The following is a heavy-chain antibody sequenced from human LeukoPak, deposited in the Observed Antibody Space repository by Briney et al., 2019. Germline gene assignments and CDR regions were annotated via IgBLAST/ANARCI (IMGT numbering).Heavy chain of an antibody. J-gene: IGHJ6*04. Sequence: GGSLRLSCAASGFTFSSYAMHWVRQAPGKGLEWVAVISYDGSNKYYADSVKGRFTISRDNSKNTLYLQMNSLRAEDTAVYYCARDITMVRGVIGAYYYYGMDVGGKGTTVTVSS. CDR1: GFTFSSYA. D-gene: IGHD3-10*01. CDR2: ISYDGSNK. CDR3: ARDITMVRGVIGAYYYYGMDV. V-gene: IGHV3-30*04.